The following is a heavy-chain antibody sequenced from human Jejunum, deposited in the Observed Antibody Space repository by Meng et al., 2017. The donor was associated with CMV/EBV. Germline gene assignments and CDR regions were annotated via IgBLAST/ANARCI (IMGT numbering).Heavy chain of an antibody. CDR2: IDYSGGYT. D-gene: IGHD2-2*01. Sequence: FTFSDYAMSWVRQSPEKGLEWVSAIDYSGGYTYHADSVKGRFTISRDNSKNTLYLQMNSLRADDTGVYYCAKADVRSCVGAICYPFDSWGQGTLVTVSS. CDR1: FTFSDYA. CDR3: AKADVRSCVGAICYPFDS. V-gene: IGHV3-23*01. J-gene: IGHJ4*02.